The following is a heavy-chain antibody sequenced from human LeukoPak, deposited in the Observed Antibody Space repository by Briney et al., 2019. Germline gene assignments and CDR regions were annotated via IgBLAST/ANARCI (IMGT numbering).Heavy chain of an antibody. V-gene: IGHV3-23*01. D-gene: IGHD2/OR15-2a*01. CDR1: GFTLSSCA. CDR3: ASGALLGDYYFDY. CDR2: ISGSGGST. J-gene: IGHJ4*02. Sequence: GGSLRLSCAASGFTLSSCAMSWVRQAPGKGLEWVSVISGSGGSTYYADSVKGRFTISRDNPKNTVYLQMNSLRADDTAVYYCASGALLGDYYFDYWGQGTLVSVSS.